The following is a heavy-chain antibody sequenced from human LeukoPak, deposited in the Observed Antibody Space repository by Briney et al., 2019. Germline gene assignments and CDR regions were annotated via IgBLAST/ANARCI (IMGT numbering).Heavy chain of an antibody. CDR1: GFTFSSYA. Sequence: GGSLRLSCAASGFTFSSYAMSWVRQAPGKGLEWVSALSASGESTYYADSVKGRFTISRDNSKNTLYLHMSSLSAEDTAVYYCARHVWGSGFDYWGQGTLVTVSS. J-gene: IGHJ4*02. D-gene: IGHD7-27*01. V-gene: IGHV3-23*01. CDR3: ARHVWGSGFDY. CDR2: LSASGEST.